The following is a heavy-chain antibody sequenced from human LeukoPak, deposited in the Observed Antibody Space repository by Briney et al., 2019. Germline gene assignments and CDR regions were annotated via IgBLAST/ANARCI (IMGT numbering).Heavy chain of an antibody. J-gene: IGHJ4*02. D-gene: IGHD6-19*01. V-gene: IGHV1-2*02. Sequence: ASVKVSCKASGYTFTGYYMHWVRQAPGQGLEWMGWINPNSGGTNYAQKFQGRVTMTRDTSISTAYMELSRLRSDDTAVYYCARRRSSGWYVDYWGQGTLVTVSS. CDR3: ARRRSSGWYVDY. CDR2: INPNSGGT. CDR1: GYTFTGYY.